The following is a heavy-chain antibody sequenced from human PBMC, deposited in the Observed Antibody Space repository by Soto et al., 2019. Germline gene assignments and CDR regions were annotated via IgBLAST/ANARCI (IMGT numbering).Heavy chain of an antibody. Sequence: ASVKFSCKASGYTFTGYYMHWVRQAPGQGLEWMGWINPNSGGTNYAQKFQGRVTMTRDTSISTAYMELSRLRSDDTAVYYCARDDVGYYYGMDVWGQGTTVTVSS. CDR1: GYTFTGYY. J-gene: IGHJ6*02. CDR3: ARDDVGYYYGMDV. V-gene: IGHV1-2*02. D-gene: IGHD3-16*01. CDR2: INPNSGGT.